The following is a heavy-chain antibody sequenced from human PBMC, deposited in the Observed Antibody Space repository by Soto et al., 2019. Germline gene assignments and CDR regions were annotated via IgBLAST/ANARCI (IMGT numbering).Heavy chain of an antibody. CDR3: ARDGVVSYFDY. J-gene: IGHJ4*02. CDR2: IFYGGST. CDR1: CASVSSHY. D-gene: IGHD3-16*01. V-gene: IGHV4-59*02. Sequence: SETLSLTCTVSCASVSSHYWSWIRQPPGKGLEWIGHIFYGGSTNFNPSLKSRVTISADTSKNQFSLRLSSASAADTAVYYCARDGVVSYFDYWGQGTLVTVSS.